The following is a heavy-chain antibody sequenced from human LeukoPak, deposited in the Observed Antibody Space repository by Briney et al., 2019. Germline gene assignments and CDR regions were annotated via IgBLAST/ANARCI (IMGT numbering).Heavy chain of an antibody. D-gene: IGHD6-19*01. CDR3: AKDTPLTAYSPGWSGNSFDS. CDR1: GFTFSSGA. CDR2: ITGSSRST. J-gene: IGHJ4*02. V-gene: IGHV3-23*01. Sequence: SLRLSCAASGFTFSSGAMSWVRQAPGQGLKWVSTITGSSRSTYYADSVRGRFTISRDNSKNTLYLQMNSLTAEDTAVYYCAKDTPLTAYSPGWSGNSFDSWGQGTLVTVSS.